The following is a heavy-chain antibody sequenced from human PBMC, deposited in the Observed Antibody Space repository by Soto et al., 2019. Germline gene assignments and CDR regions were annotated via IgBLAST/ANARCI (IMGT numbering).Heavy chain of an antibody. CDR3: ARAQTYYDFWSGYYRYYYYGMDV. V-gene: IGHV3-66*01. CDR1: GLTVSDNY. D-gene: IGHD3-3*01. CDR2: IYSGTNT. J-gene: IGHJ6*02. Sequence: PGGSLRLSCAPSGLTVSDNYMGWVRQAPGKGLEWVSIIYSGTNTKYADSVKGRFTISRDNSKNTVYLQMNSLRAEDTAVYYCARAQTYYDFWSGYYRYYYYGMDVWGQGTTVTVSS.